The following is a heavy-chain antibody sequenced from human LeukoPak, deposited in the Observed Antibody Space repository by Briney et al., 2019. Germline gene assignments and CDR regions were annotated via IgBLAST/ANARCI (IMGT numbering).Heavy chain of an antibody. CDR3: ARDLSIYYYDSSGYPDY. CDR2: ISAYNGNT. J-gene: IGHJ4*02. V-gene: IGHV1-18*01. CDR1: GYTFTSYG. Sequence: GASVKVSCKASGYTFTSYGISWVRQAPGQGLEWMGWISAYNGNTNYAQKLQGRVTITTDTSTSTAYMELRSLRSDDTAVYYCARDLSIYYYDSSGYPDYWGQGTLVTVSS. D-gene: IGHD3-22*01.